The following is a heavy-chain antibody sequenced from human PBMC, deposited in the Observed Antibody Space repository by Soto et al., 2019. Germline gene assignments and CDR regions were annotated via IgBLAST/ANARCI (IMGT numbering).Heavy chain of an antibody. CDR3: ARVNYCSSSSCYWLDY. CDR1: GDSVSSDGYY. J-gene: IGHJ4*02. Sequence: PSETLSLTCIVSGDSVSSDGYYWSWIRQPPGKGLEWIGYIYYSGSTNYNPSLKTRVTISLDTSQSQFSLKLSSVTTADTAVYYCARVNYCSSSSCYWLDYWGQGTLVTVSS. D-gene: IGHD2-2*01. CDR2: IYYSGST. V-gene: IGHV4-61*08.